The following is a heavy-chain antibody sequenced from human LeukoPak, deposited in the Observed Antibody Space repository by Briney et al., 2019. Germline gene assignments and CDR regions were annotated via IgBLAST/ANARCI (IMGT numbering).Heavy chain of an antibody. Sequence: GGSLRLSCAASGFTFSSYWMSWVRQAPGKGLEWVANIKQDGSEKYYVDSVKGRFTISRDNAKNSLYLQMNSLRAEDTAVYYCARDTIVVVPAANGAYYYYGMDVWGQGTTVTVSS. CDR1: GFTFSSYW. D-gene: IGHD2-2*01. J-gene: IGHJ6*02. CDR3: ARDTIVVVPAANGAYYYYGMDV. CDR2: IKQDGSEK. V-gene: IGHV3-7*01.